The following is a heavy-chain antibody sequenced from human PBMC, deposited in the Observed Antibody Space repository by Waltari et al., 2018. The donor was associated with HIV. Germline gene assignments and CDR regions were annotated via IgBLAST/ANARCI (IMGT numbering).Heavy chain of an antibody. D-gene: IGHD3-10*01. CDR3: ARERLDPTRHNTLVGSPGDY. Sequence: QEQLEQSGAEAKQPVAPVQRSCTTSGHLVPDMYLHWRRQTPGQGLEWVARINPKSAATTYPHDFQGRFSLTRDTSVNTAYMDLRRLKSDDTAVYYCARERLDPTRHNTLVGSPGDYWGQGTQVIVSS. J-gene: IGHJ4*02. V-gene: IGHV1-2*06. CDR1: GHLVPDMY. CDR2: INPKSAAT.